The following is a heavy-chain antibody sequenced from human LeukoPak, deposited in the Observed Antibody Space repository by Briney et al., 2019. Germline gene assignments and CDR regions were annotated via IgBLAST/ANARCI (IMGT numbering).Heavy chain of an antibody. CDR2: ISVSGANT. J-gene: IGHJ4*02. D-gene: IGHD6-13*01. CDR1: GFTFRTNA. CDR3: AKDDSSSWSYYFDY. Sequence: GGSLRLSCAASGFTFRTNAMSWVRQAPGKGLEWVSGISVSGANTYYADSVKGRFTISRDNSKNTLYVQMNSLRAEDTAVYYCAKDDSSSWSYYFDYWGQGTLVTVSS. V-gene: IGHV3-23*01.